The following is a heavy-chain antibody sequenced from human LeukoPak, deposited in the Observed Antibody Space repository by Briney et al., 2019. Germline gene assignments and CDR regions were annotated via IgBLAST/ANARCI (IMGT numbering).Heavy chain of an antibody. Sequence: PGGSLRLSCVASGFTFSTYWMSWVRQAPGKGLEWVANIKHDGSEKYYVDSVKGRFTISRDNAKNSLYLQVNSLRAEDTAVYYCARDRSPISGSSFDYWGQGTLVTVSS. J-gene: IGHJ4*02. CDR2: IKHDGSEK. D-gene: IGHD3-10*01. CDR1: GFTFSTYW. CDR3: ARDRSPISGSSFDY. V-gene: IGHV3-7*01.